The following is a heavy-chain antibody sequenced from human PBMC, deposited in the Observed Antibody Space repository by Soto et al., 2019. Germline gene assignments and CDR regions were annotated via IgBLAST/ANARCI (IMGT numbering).Heavy chain of an antibody. CDR3: ARRYSSGFDY. Sequence: SSETLSLTCTVSGGSINSYYWSWIRQHPEKGLEWIGYIYYSGITYYNPSLKSRVTISVDTSKNQFSLKLSSVTAADTAVYYCARRYSSGFDYWGQGTLVTVSS. CDR2: IYYSGIT. CDR1: GGSINSYY. V-gene: IGHV4-59*01. D-gene: IGHD6-19*01. J-gene: IGHJ4*02.